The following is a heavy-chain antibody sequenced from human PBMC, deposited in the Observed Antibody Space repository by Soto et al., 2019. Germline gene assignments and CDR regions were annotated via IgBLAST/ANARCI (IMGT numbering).Heavy chain of an antibody. CDR2: ISYDGSNK. CDR3: AKDRNQWELLGYYFDY. CDR1: GFTFSSYG. Sequence: PGGSLRLSCAASGFTFSSYGMHWVRQAPGKGLEWVAVISYDGSNKYYADSVKGRFTISRDNSKNTLYLQMNSLRAEDTAVYYCAKDRNQWELLGYYFDYWGQGTLVTVSS. D-gene: IGHD1-26*01. J-gene: IGHJ4*02. V-gene: IGHV3-30*18.